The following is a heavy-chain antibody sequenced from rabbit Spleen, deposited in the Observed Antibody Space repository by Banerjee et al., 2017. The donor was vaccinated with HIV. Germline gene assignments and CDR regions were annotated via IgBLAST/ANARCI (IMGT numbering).Heavy chain of an antibody. V-gene: IGHV1S40*01. CDR1: GFSFSSSYW. D-gene: IGHD1-1*01. Sequence: QSLEESGGDLVKPGASLTLTCTASGFSFSSSYWICWVRQAPGKGLEWIACAYGGASGSAYYASWPKGRFTCSKTSSTTVTLQMTSLTAADTAAYFCARDLDGVIGWNFGWWGPGTLVTVS. J-gene: IGHJ4*01. CDR2: AYGGASGSA. CDR3: ARDLDGVIGWNFGW.